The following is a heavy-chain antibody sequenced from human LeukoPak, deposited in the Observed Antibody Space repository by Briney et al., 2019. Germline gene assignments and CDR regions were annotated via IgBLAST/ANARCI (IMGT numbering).Heavy chain of an antibody. V-gene: IGHV3-48*04. CDR2: ISYNSGTI. J-gene: IGHJ4*02. D-gene: IGHD3-9*01. Sequence: GGPPRLSCAAPGFTFSSYSMKWGRQAPGKGVGGLSYISYNSGTISYADSVKGRFTVSRDDAANSLYLQMTSLRVEDTAVYYCARGRLGGHFNWMPSPPDYWGQGTLVTVSS. CDR3: ARGRLGGHFNWMPSPPDY. CDR1: GFTFSSYS.